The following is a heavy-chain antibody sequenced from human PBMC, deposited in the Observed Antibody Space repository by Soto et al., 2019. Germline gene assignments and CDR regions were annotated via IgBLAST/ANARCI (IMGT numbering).Heavy chain of an antibody. Sequence: PSETLSLTCAVSGGSFSGYYWTWIRQPPGTGLEWIGYIYHSGSTYYNPSLKSRVTISVDRSKNQFSLKLSSVTAADTAVYYCSRVPGPWGQGTLVTVSS. CDR3: SRVPGP. V-gene: IGHV4-34*01. CDR2: IYHSGST. CDR1: GGSFSGYY. J-gene: IGHJ5*02.